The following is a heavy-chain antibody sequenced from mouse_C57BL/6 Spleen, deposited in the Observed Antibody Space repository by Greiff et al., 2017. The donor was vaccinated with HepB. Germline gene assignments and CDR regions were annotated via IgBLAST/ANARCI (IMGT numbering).Heavy chain of an antibody. CDR2: ISNLAYSI. CDR1: GFTFSDYG. D-gene: IGHD1-1*01. CDR3: ARQCSSYAMDY. Sequence: EVKVEESGGGLVQPGGSLKLPCAAPGFTFSDYGMAWVRQAPRKGPEWVAFISNLAYSIYYADTVTGRFTISRENAKNTLYLEMSSLRSEDTAMYYCARQCSSYAMDYWGQGTSFTVSS. J-gene: IGHJ4*01. V-gene: IGHV5-15*01.